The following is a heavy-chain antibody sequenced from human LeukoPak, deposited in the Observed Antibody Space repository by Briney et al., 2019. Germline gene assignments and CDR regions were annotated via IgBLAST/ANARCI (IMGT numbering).Heavy chain of an antibody. D-gene: IGHD3-22*01. CDR1: GYTFTSYG. CDR3: ARINFYDSSGFYRDY. V-gene: IGHV3-53*01. J-gene: IGHJ4*02. Sequence: GASVKVSCKASGYTFTSYGISWVRQAPGKGLEWVSVIYSGGKTYYADSVKGRFTISRDDSKNTLYLQMNSLRAEDKALYYCARINFYDSSGFYRDYWGQGTLVTVSS. CDR2: IYSGGKT.